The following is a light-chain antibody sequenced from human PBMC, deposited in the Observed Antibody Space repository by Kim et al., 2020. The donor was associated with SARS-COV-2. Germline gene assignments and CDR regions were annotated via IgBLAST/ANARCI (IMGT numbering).Light chain of an antibody. CDR1: KVGDKY. J-gene: IGLJ2*01. CDR2: QGS. CDR3: QAWDSNYVV. V-gene: IGLV3-1*01. Sequence: VSPGQTATITCSGNKVGDKYACWYQQKPGQSPLLVIYQGSKRPSGIPERFSGSNSGNTATLTISGTQAMDEADYYCQAWDSNYVVFGGGTQLTVL.